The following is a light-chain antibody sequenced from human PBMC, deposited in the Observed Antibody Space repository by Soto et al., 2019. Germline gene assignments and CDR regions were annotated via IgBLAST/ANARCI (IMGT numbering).Light chain of an antibody. CDR3: SSYTANDTPV. J-gene: IGLJ2*01. Sequence: QSVLTQPASVSGSPGQSVTISCTGTSSDVGGYNYVSWYQQHPGKAPKLIIYEVTARPSGVSNRFSGSKSGNTASLTISGLQAEDEADYYCSSYTANDTPVFGGGTQLTVL. CDR2: EVT. CDR1: SSDVGGYNY. V-gene: IGLV2-14*01.